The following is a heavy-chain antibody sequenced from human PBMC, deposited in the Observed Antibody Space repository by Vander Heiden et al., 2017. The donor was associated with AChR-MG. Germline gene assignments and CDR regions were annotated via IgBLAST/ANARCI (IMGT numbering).Heavy chain of an antibody. J-gene: IGHJ4*02. V-gene: IGHV1-2*06. CDR3: AREAQSASNYFDF. CDR2: TNTNSGDT. CDR1: GYSFTAYY. Sequence: QVQLVQSGAEVKKAGASVKVSCKASGYSFTAYYIHWVRQGPGQGLEWMGRTNTNSGDTKYAQKFQGRVTMTRDTSINTAYMELSRLTFDDTAVYSCAREAQSASNYFDFWGQGTLVTVSS. D-gene: IGHD2-15*01.